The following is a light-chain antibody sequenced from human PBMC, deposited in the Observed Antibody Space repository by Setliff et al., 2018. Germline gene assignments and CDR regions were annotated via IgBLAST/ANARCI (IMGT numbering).Light chain of an antibody. CDR2: DVT. J-gene: IGLJ1*01. Sequence: QSALTQPRSVSGSPGQSVTISCTGTSSDVGAYNYVSWYQHHPGKVPKLMVYDVTKRPSGVPDRFSGSKSGNTASLTISGLQAEDEADYYCCSFAGTYYVFGGGTKVTVL. CDR3: CSFAGTYYV. V-gene: IGLV2-11*01. CDR1: SSDVGAYNY.